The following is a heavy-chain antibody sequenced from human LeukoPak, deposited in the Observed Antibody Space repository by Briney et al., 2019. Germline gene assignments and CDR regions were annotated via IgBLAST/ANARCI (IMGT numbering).Heavy chain of an antibody. V-gene: IGHV4-34*01. Sequence: PSETLSLTCAVYGGSFSGYYWSWIRQPPGKGLEWIGEINHSGSTNYNPSLKSRVTISVDTSKNQFSLKLSSVTAADTAVYYCASAPGIGNAFDIWGQGTMVTVSS. J-gene: IGHJ3*02. D-gene: IGHD3-10*01. CDR1: GGSFSGYY. CDR3: ASAPGIGNAFDI. CDR2: INHSGST.